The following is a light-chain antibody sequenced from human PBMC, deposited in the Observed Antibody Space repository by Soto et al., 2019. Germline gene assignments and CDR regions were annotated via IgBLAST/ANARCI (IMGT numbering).Light chain of an antibody. CDR3: CSDAGSYTLV. CDR2: DVT. V-gene: IGLV2-11*01. CDR1: SSDVGGYNY. Sequence: QSALTQPRSVSASPGQSVAISCTGTSSDVGGYNYVSWYQQHPGKAPKLMIYDVTKRPSGVPDRFSGSKSGNTASLTISGLQAEDEADYYCCSDAGSYTLVFGGGTKLTVL. J-gene: IGLJ2*01.